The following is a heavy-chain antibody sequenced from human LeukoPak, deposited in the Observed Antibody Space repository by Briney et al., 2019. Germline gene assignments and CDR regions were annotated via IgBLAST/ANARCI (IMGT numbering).Heavy chain of an antibody. CDR3: ANLPYNGNTHFDDY. Sequence: PGGSLRLSCAASGFTFSYYGMHWVRQAPGKGLEWVAYVASDGNFRDYVDSVKGRFTVSRDNSKDTLYLQMDSLRTEDTGVYYCANLPYNGNTHFDDYWGHGTLVTVSS. CDR2: VASDGNFR. J-gene: IGHJ4*01. V-gene: IGHV3-30*02. D-gene: IGHD1-1*01. CDR1: GFTFSYYG.